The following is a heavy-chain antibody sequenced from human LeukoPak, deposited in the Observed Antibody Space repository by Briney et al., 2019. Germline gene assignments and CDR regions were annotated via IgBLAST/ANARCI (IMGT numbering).Heavy chain of an antibody. CDR3: ARKGELERRRSWDY. D-gene: IGHD1-1*01. V-gene: IGHV3-7*03. CDR2: IKQDGREK. J-gene: IGHJ4*02. CDR1: GFTFSNYW. Sequence: PGGSLRLSCAASGFTFSNYWMSWVRQAPGKGLEWVANIKQDGREKYYVDSVKGRFTISRDNAKNSLYLQMSSLRAEDTAVYFCARKGELERRRSWDYWGQRTLVTVSS.